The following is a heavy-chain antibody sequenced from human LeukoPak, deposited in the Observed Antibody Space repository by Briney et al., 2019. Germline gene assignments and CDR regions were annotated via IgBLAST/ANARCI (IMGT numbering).Heavy chain of an antibody. V-gene: IGHV3-21*01. CDR2: ISSSSSYI. Sequence: GGSLRLSCAASGFTFSSYSMNWVRQAPGKGLEWVSSISSSSSYIYYADSVKGRFTISRDNAKNSLYLQMNSLRAEDTAVYYCARDLAASTYHFDSSGLLDSRGQGTLVTVSS. J-gene: IGHJ4*02. CDR3: ARDLAASTYHFDSSGLLDS. CDR1: GFTFSSYS. D-gene: IGHD3-22*01.